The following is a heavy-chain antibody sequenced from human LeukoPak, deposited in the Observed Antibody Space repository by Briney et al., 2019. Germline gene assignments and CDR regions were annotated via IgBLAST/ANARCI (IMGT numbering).Heavy chain of an antibody. D-gene: IGHD2-2*01. CDR2: IYYSGST. J-gene: IGHJ5*02. CDR1: GGSISSYY. Sequence: SETLSPTCTVSGGSISSYYWSWIRQPPGKGLEWIGYIYYSGSTNYNPSLKSRVTISVDTSKNQFSLKLNSVSAADTAVYYCARLTVPLRFDPWGQGTLVTVSS. V-gene: IGHV4-59*01. CDR3: ARLTVPLRFDP.